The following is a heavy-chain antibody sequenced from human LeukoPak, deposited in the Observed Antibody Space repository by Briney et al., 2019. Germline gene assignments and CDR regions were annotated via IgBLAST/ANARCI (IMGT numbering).Heavy chain of an antibody. D-gene: IGHD3-3*01. CDR3: ARTGRFWSGYYSPYYYMDV. CDR2: IYPGDSDT. CDR1: GYSFTSYW. Sequence: GESLKISCKGSGYSFTSYWIGWVRQMPGKGLEWMGIIYPGDSDTRYSPSFQGQVTISADKSIGTAYLQWSSLKASDTAMYYCARTGRFWSGYYSPYYYMDVWGKGTTVTVSS. V-gene: IGHV5-51*01. J-gene: IGHJ6*03.